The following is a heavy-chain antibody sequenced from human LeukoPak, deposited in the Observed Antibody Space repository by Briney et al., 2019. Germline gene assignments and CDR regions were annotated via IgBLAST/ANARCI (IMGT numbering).Heavy chain of an antibody. CDR3: ARREYYYNYMDV. J-gene: IGHJ6*03. CDR2: ITSGSSTI. D-gene: IGHD1-26*01. V-gene: IGHV3-48*02. Sequence: PGGSLRLSCAASGFTFSTYNMNWVRQAPGKGLEWVSYITSGSSTIYYADSVKGRFTISRDNAKNSLYLQMNSLRDEDTAVYYCARREYYYNYMDVWGKGTTVTASS. CDR1: GFTFSTYN.